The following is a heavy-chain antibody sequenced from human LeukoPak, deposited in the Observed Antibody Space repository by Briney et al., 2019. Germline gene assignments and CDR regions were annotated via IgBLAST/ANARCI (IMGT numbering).Heavy chain of an antibody. CDR2: IYTSGST. CDR1: GGSISSYY. V-gene: IGHV4-4*07. CDR3: ARGAYYYDNRPISYFDY. D-gene: IGHD3-22*01. Sequence: PSETLSLTCTVSGGSISSYYWSWIRQPAGKGLEWIGRIYTSGSTNYNPSLKSRVTMSVDTSKNQFSLKLSSVTAADTALYYCARGAYYYDNRPISYFDYWGQGTLVIVSS. J-gene: IGHJ4*02.